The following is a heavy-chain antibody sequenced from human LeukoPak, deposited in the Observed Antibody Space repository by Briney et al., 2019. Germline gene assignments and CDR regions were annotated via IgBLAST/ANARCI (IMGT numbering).Heavy chain of an antibody. CDR3: ARDRGSGSFNWFDP. CDR2: IYYSGST. CDR1: GGSISSYY. J-gene: IGHJ5*02. V-gene: IGHV4-59*01. D-gene: IGHD3-10*01. Sequence: SETLSLTCTVSGGSISSYYWSWIRQPPGKGLEWIGYIYYSGSTNYNPSLKSRVTISVDTSKNQFSLKLRSVTAADTAVYYCARDRGSGSFNWFDPWGQGTLVTVSS.